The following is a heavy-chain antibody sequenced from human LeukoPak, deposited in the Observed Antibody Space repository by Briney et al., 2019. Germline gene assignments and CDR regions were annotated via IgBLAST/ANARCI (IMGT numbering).Heavy chain of an antibody. J-gene: IGHJ4*02. CDR3: ARDREGDYYDSSGYFY. V-gene: IGHV1-2*02. D-gene: IGHD3-22*01. CDR2: INPNSGGT. CDR1: GYTFTGHY. Sequence: ASVKVSCKASGYTFTGHYMHWVRQAPGQGLEWMGWINPNSGGTNYAQKFQGRVTMTRDTSISTAYMELSRLRSDDTAVYYCARDREGDYYDSSGYFYWGQGTLVTVSS.